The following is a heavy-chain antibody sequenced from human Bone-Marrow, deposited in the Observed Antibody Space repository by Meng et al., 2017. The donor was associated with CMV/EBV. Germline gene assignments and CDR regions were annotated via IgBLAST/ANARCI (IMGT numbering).Heavy chain of an antibody. J-gene: IGHJ6*02. D-gene: IGHD5-24*01. Sequence: ASVKGSRKAPVYTFTSYNMHWVRQAPEQGLEWMGIINPSGGSTSYAQKFKGRVTMTRDTSTSTVYMELSSLRSEDTAVYYCARDRDRGGVWYYGMDVWGQGTTVTVSS. CDR3: ARDRDRGGVWYYGMDV. V-gene: IGHV1-46*01. CDR1: VYTFTSYN. CDR2: INPSGGST.